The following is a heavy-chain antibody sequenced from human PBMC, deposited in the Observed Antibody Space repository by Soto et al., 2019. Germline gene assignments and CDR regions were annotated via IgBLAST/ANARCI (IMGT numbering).Heavy chain of an antibody. CDR2: ISYDGSNK. CDR3: AREGQRYCSGGSCPSGYFQH. D-gene: IGHD2-15*01. CDR1: GFTFSSYA. J-gene: IGHJ1*01. Sequence: PGGSLRLSCAASGFTFSSYAMHWVRQAPGKGLEWVAVISYDGSNKYYADSVKGRFTISRDNSKNTLYLQMNSLRAEDTAVYYCAREGQRYCSGGSCPSGYFQHWGQGTLVTVSS. V-gene: IGHV3-30-3*01.